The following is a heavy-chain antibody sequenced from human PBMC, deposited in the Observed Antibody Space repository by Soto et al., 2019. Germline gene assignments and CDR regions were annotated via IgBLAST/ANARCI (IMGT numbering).Heavy chain of an antibody. CDR3: AKVSTTHTFGPLDP. CDR1: GFTFDDYG. Sequence: EVQLVESGGGLVQPGRSVRLSCAASGFTFDDYGMHWVRQAPGKGLEWVSGISWNSGSIGYADSVKGRFIISRDNAKNYLYLQMNNLRPEDTAFYFCAKVSTTHTFGPLDPWGQGTLVTVFS. D-gene: IGHD1-1*01. J-gene: IGHJ5*02. V-gene: IGHV3-9*01. CDR2: ISWNSGSI.